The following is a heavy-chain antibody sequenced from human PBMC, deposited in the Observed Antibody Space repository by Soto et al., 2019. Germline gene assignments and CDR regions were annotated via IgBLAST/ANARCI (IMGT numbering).Heavy chain of an antibody. CDR2: SSYDGRET. CDR1: DFDFSSYG. Sequence: GGSLRLSCAASDFDFSSYGIHWVRQAPGKGLEWVAASSYDGRETFYADSAKGRFTVSKEMSKNTAFLQMNALRHEDTAVYFCARDSGWPILNFDNWGQGTPVTVSS. CDR3: ARDSGWPILNFDN. V-gene: IGHV3-30*03. J-gene: IGHJ4*02. D-gene: IGHD3-10*01.